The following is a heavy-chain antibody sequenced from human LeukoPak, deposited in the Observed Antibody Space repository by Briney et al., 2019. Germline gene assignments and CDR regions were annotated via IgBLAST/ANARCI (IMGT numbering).Heavy chain of an antibody. D-gene: IGHD1-1*01. CDR1: GYTFTGYY. V-gene: IGHV1-2*02. CDR3: ARSNSNSFDI. J-gene: IGHJ3*02. Sequence: ASVKFSCQASGYTFTGYYMHWVRQAPGHRLQWVGWFIPNSGSTNSGQNFQGRLTVTQDTSIATAYMELRRLASDDSAVYYCARSNSNSFDIWGQGTMVTVSS. CDR2: FIPNSGST.